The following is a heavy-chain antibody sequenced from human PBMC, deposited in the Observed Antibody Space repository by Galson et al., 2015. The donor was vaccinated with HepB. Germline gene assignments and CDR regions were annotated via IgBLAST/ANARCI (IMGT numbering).Heavy chain of an antibody. J-gene: IGHJ6*02. CDR1: GGTFSSYT. CDR2: IIPILGIA. Sequence: SVKVSCKASGGTFSSYTISWVRQAPGQGLEWMGRIIPILGIANYAQKFQGRVTITADKSTSTAYMELSSLRSEDTAVYYCARIFNTRDYGFGPYYYYGMDVWGQGTTVTVSS. CDR3: ARIFNTRDYGFGPYYYYGMDV. V-gene: IGHV1-69*02. D-gene: IGHD3-10*01.